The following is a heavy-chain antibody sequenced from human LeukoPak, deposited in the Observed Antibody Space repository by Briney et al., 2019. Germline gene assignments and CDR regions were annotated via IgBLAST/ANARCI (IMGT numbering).Heavy chain of an antibody. D-gene: IGHD2-21*02. Sequence: GASVRVSSKASGYTFSIYGVNGGRQAPGEGLEWMGWISIYNGNTNYTQILQGRDTMTTDTSTSTVYMELRSLRSDDTAVYYCASNPRGDSWTFDYWGQGTLVTVSS. CDR3: ASNPRGDSWTFDY. V-gene: IGHV1-18*04. CDR1: GYTFSIYG. J-gene: IGHJ4*02. CDR2: ISIYNGNT.